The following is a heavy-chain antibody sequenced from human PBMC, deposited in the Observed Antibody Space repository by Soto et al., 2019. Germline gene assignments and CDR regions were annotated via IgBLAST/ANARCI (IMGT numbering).Heavy chain of an antibody. CDR3: AKDRVDTAMDY. J-gene: IGHJ4*02. CDR2: ISYDGSNK. V-gene: IGHV3-30*18. Sequence: VQLVESGGGVVQPGRSLRLSCAASGFTFSSYGMHWVRQAPGKGLEWVAVISYDGSNKYYADSVKGRFTISRDNSKNTLYLQMNSLRAEETAVYYCAKDRVDTAMDYWGQGTLVTVSS. D-gene: IGHD5-18*01. CDR1: GFTFSSYG.